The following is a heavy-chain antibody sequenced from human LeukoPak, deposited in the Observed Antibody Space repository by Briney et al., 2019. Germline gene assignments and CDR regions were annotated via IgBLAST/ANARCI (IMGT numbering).Heavy chain of an antibody. CDR2: ITPRRGGT. V-gene: IGHV1-2*02. Sequence: GASVKVSCKASRYIFTDNFIHWVRQAPGQGLEWMGWITPRRGGTNYAQKFQGRVTMTRDTSINTAYMELSSLRFDDTAIYYCAREERESGGMDVWGQGTTVTVSS. CDR1: RYIFTDNF. D-gene: IGHD1-26*01. CDR3: AREERESGGMDV. J-gene: IGHJ6*02.